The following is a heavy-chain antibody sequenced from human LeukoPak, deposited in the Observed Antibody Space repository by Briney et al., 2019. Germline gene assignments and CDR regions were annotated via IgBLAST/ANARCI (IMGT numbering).Heavy chain of an antibody. D-gene: IGHD6-19*01. V-gene: IGHV3-21*01. CDR3: ASSSSGWYEADLDY. CDR1: GFTFSSYS. J-gene: IGHJ4*02. Sequence: PGGSLRLSCAASGFTFSSYSMNWVRQAPGKGLEWVSSISSSSSYIYYADSVKGRFTISRDNAKNSLYLQMNSLRAEDTAVYYCASSSSGWYEADLDYWGQGTLVTVSS. CDR2: ISSSSSYI.